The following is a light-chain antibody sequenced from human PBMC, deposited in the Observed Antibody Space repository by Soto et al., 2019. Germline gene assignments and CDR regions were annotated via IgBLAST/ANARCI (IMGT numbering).Light chain of an antibody. V-gene: IGKV1-39*01. CDR3: QQSYSIVWT. CDR2: SAS. Sequence: IQMTQSPSSLSASVGDRVSITCRASQSIASYLSWYQQKPGKAPKLLIYSASTLQSGVPSRFRGSGSGTDFTLTISSLQPEDFATYYCQQSYSIVWTFGQGTKV. CDR1: QSIASY. J-gene: IGKJ1*01.